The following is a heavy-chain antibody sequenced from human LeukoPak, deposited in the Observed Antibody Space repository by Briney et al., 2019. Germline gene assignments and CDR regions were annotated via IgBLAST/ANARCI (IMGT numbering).Heavy chain of an antibody. CDR3: ARLLYGAVTTNYWYFDL. J-gene: IGHJ2*01. D-gene: IGHD4-17*01. CDR2: IYHSGST. V-gene: IGHV4-30-2*01. CDR1: GGSISSGGYY. Sequence: SQTLSLTCTVSGGSISSGGYYWSWIRQPPGKGLEWIGYIYHSGSTYYNPSLKSRVTISVDKSKNQFSLKLSSVTAADTAVYYCARLLYGAVTTNYWYFDLWGRGTLVTVSS.